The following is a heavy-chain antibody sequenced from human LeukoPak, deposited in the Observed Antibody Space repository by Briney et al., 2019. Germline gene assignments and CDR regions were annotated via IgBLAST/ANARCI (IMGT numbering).Heavy chain of an antibody. V-gene: IGHV1-69*04. CDR1: GGTLSRYT. J-gene: IGHJ3*02. Sequence: SVKVSCKASGGTLSRYTMSWVQQSPGQGLEWMGRIIPILGIANYAQKFQGRVTITADKSTSTAYMELSSLRSEDTAVYYCARDLGSTGERRYYYDSSGYYYDAFDIWGRGTMVTVSS. CDR3: ARDLGSTGERRYYYDSSGYYYDAFDI. CDR2: IIPILGIA. D-gene: IGHD3-22*01.